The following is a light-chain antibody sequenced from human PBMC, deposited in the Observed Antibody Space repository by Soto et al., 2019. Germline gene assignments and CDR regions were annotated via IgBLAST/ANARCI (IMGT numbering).Light chain of an antibody. CDR1: ESVTSSC. CDR3: QQCGGSPLFS. CDR2: TTS. Sequence: EIVLTQSPDTLSLSPGERATLSCTSSESVTSSCLAWYQLKPGQAPRLLIHTTSTMATDIPDRFSGSGSGTDFTLTISRLEPEDFAVYYCQQCGGSPLFSFGPGTRVDI. V-gene: IGKV3-20*01. J-gene: IGKJ3*01.